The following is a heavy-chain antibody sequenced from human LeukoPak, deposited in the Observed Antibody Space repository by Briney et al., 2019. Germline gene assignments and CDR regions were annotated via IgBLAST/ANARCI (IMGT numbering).Heavy chain of an antibody. V-gene: IGHV4-39*07. Sequence: SETLSLTCTVSGGSISSSSYYWGWIRQPPGKGLEWIGSIYYSGSTYYNPSLKSRVTISVDTSKNQFSLKLSSVTAADTAVYYCAGSSSPGNYFDYWGQGTLVTVSS. CDR3: AGSSSPGNYFDY. D-gene: IGHD6-13*01. CDR2: IYYSGST. J-gene: IGHJ4*02. CDR1: GGSISSSSYY.